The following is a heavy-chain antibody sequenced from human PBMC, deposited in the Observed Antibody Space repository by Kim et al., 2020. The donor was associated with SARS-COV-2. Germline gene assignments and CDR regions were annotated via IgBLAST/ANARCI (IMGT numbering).Heavy chain of an antibody. J-gene: IGHJ4*02. CDR2: IDVGKGNT. D-gene: IGHD3-3*01. CDR3: ARGVIGMTIFNY. V-gene: IGHV1-3*01. Sequence: ASVKVSCKASGYTFSSYAIHWVRQAPGQRLEWMGWIDVGKGNTKYSQKLQGRVTITWDTSASTAYMELISLTSEDTSVYYCARGVIGMTIFNYWGQGTLV. CDR1: GYTFSSYA.